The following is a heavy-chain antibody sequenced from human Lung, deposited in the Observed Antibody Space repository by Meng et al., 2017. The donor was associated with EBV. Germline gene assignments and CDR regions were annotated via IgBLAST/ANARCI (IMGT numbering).Heavy chain of an antibody. D-gene: IGHD4-11*01. J-gene: IGHJ4*02. CDR2: IYYSGST. V-gene: IGHV4-31*03. CDR1: GGSISSGGYY. Sequence: QVQLQESGPGLVKPYQTLSLTCTFSGGSISSGGYYWSWIRQHPGKGLEWIGYIYYSGSTYYNPSLKSRVTISVDTSKNQFSLKLSSVTAADTAVYYCAATVNDGYFDYWGQGTLVTVSS. CDR3: AATVNDGYFDY.